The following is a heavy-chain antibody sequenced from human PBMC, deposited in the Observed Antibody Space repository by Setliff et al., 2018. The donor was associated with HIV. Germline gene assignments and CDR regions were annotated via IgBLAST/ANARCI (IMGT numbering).Heavy chain of an antibody. CDR1: GYTFTNYG. J-gene: IGHJ4*02. D-gene: IGHD3-16*01. V-gene: IGHV1-46*03. CDR2: INPSGGRT. CDR3: ARGGEGLAN. Sequence: ASVKVSCKASGYTFTNYGISWVRQAPGQGLEWMGWINPSGGRTTYAQNFQGRVTMTRDTSTNTVYMELSSLTSEDTAVYYCARGGEGLANWGQGTLVTVSS.